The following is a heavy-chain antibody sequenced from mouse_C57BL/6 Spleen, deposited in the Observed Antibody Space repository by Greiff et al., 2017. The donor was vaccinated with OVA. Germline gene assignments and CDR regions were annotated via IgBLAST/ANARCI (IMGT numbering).Heavy chain of an antibody. CDR3: ARYGRSY. CDR2: IDPSDSYT. CDR1: GYTFTSYW. Sequence: QVHVKQPGAELVKPGASVKLSCTASGYTFTSYWMQWVKQRPGQGLEWIGEIDPSDSYTTYNQKLKGKATLTVDTSSSTAYMQLSSLTSEDSAVYYCARYGRSYWGQGTTLTVSS. V-gene: IGHV1-50*01. J-gene: IGHJ2*01. D-gene: IGHD1-1*01.